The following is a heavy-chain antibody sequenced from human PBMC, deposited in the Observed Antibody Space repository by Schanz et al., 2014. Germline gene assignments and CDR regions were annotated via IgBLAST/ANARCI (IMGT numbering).Heavy chain of an antibody. CDR2: IWYDGSNK. D-gene: IGHD5-18*01. V-gene: IGHV3-33*01. J-gene: IGHJ5*02. CDR1: GFTFSNYG. Sequence: QVQLVESGGGVVQPGRSLRLSCAASGFTFSNYGMHWVRQAPGKGLEWVAVIWYDGSNKDYADSVKGRFTISRDNAKNSVYLQMNTLRAEDTAIYFCARDVYRSGRPFDLWGQGTLVTVSS. CDR3: ARDVYRSGRPFDL.